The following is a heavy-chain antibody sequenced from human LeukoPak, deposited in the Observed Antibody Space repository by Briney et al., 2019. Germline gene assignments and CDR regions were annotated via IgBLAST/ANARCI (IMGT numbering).Heavy chain of an antibody. CDR1: GFTFSSYS. Sequence: KAGGSLRLSCAASGFTFSSYSMNWVRQAPGKGLEWVSSISTGSSYIYYADSVKGRFTISRDNAKNSLYLQMNSLRAEDTAVYYCARDRICSGGSCYSHWFDPWGQGTLVTVSS. J-gene: IGHJ5*02. V-gene: IGHV3-21*01. CDR3: ARDRICSGGSCYSHWFDP. CDR2: ISTGSSYI. D-gene: IGHD2-15*01.